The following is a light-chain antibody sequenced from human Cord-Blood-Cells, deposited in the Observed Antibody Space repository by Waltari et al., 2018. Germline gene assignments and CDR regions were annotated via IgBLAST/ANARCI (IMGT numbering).Light chain of an antibody. Sequence: DIQMTQSPSSLSASVGDRVTITCRASQIISSYLNWYQQKPGKAPKLLIYAASSLQSGVPSRFSGSGSGTDFTLTISSLQPEDFATDYCQQSYSTPLTCGGGTKVEIK. V-gene: IGKV1-39*01. CDR3: QQSYSTPLT. J-gene: IGKJ4*01. CDR1: QIISSY. CDR2: AAS.